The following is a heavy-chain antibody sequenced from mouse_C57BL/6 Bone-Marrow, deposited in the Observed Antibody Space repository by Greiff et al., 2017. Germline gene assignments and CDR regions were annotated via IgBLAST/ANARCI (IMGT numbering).Heavy chain of an antibody. Sequence: VQLQQSGPELVKPGASVKISCKASGYAFSSSWMNWVKQRPGKGLEWIGRIYPGDGDTNYNGKFKGKATLTADKSSSTAYMQLSSLTSEDSAVYFCAPIYYGNFWFAYWGQGTLVTVSA. CDR2: IYPGDGDT. CDR1: GYAFSSSW. D-gene: IGHD2-1*01. CDR3: APIYYGNFWFAY. V-gene: IGHV1-82*01. J-gene: IGHJ3*01.